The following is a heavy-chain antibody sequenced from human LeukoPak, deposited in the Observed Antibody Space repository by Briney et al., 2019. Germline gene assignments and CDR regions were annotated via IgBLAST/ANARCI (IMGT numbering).Heavy chain of an antibody. CDR3: ARDDYSNYVAFDI. Sequence: GGSLRLSCAASGFTFSSYGMYWVRQAPGKGLEWVTFIRDDGSHKYYADSVKGRFTISRDNAKNSLYLQMNSLRAEDTAVYYCARDDYSNYVAFDIWGQGTMVTVSS. D-gene: IGHD4-11*01. CDR2: IRDDGSHK. J-gene: IGHJ3*02. V-gene: IGHV3-30*02. CDR1: GFTFSSYG.